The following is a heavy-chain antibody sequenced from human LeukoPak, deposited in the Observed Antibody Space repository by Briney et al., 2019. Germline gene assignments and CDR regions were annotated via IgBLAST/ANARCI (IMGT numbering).Heavy chain of an antibody. J-gene: IGHJ4*02. CDR1: GFTFNNAW. Sequence: GGSLRLSCAASGFTFNNAWMSWVRQAPGKGLEWVGRIKSKTDCGTTDYAAPVRGRFTISRDDSKNTLFLQMNSLKTEDTAVFYCTTEGIFTMVRGVITVFDYWGQGTLVTVSS. CDR2: IKSKTDCGTT. CDR3: TTEGIFTMVRGVITVFDY. D-gene: IGHD3-10*01. V-gene: IGHV3-15*01.